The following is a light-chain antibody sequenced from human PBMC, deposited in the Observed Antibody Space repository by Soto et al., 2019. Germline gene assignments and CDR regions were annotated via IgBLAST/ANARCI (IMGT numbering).Light chain of an antibody. V-gene: IGKV1-39*01. CDR2: AAS. CDR1: QRISSY. Sequence: DIQMTQAPTSLSASVGDRVTITCRASQRISSYLNWYQQKPGKAPNLLIYAASAWQSGVPSRFSGTGTGPDFPLTSSSLQPDELATYYAQHSYSTPWTFGQGTKVEIK. J-gene: IGKJ1*01. CDR3: QHSYSTPWT.